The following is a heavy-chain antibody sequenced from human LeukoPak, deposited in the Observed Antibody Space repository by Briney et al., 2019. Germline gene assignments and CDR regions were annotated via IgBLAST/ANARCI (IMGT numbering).Heavy chain of an antibody. Sequence: PGGSLRLSCAASGFTFSSYSMNWIRQPPGKGLEWIGEINHSGSTNYNPSLKSRVTISVDTSKNQFSLKLSSVTAADTAVYYCARFPGSAEYRHYYYMDVWGKGTTVTVSS. D-gene: IGHD2-15*01. V-gene: IGHV4-34*01. CDR3: ARFPGSAEYRHYYYMDV. CDR2: INHSGST. J-gene: IGHJ6*03. CDR1: GFTFSSYS.